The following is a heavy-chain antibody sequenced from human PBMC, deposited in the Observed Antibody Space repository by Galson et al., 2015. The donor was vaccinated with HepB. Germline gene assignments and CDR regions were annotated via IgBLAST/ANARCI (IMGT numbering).Heavy chain of an antibody. D-gene: IGHD3-10*01. J-gene: IGHJ6*02. CDR1: GFTFSSYS. V-gene: IGHV3-21*01. CDR3: ARETNYYGSGSYYHYYCGMDV. CDR2: ISSSSSYI. Sequence: SLRLSCAASGFTFSSYSMNWVRQAPGKGLEWVSSISSSSSYIYYADSVKGRFTISRDNAKNSLYLQMNSLRAEDTAVYYCARETNYYGSGSYYHYYCGMDVWGQGTTVTVSS.